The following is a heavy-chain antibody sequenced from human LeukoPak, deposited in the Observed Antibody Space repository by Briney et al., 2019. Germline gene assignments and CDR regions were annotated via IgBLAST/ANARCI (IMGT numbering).Heavy chain of an antibody. Sequence: PSGTLSLTCTVSGGSISSGSYFWSWIRQPAGKGLEWIGRIYTSGSTNYNPSLKSRVTISVDTSKNQFSLKLNSVTAADTAMYYCARDRGSGWSFDPWGQGTQVTVSS. D-gene: IGHD6-19*01. CDR1: GGSISSGSYF. V-gene: IGHV4-61*02. CDR2: IYTSGST. J-gene: IGHJ5*02. CDR3: ARDRGSGWSFDP.